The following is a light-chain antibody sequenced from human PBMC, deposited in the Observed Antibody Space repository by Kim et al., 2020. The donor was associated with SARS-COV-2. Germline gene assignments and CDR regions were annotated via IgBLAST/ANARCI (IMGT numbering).Light chain of an antibody. CDR3: QAWDSSTVV. V-gene: IGLV3-1*01. CDR1: KLGDKY. Sequence: VSPGQTASIACSGDKLGDKYACWYQQRPGQSPVLVIYQDTKRPSGIPERFSGSNSGNTATLTIGGTQAMDEADYYCQAWDSSTVVFGGGTKLTVL. CDR2: QDT. J-gene: IGLJ2*01.